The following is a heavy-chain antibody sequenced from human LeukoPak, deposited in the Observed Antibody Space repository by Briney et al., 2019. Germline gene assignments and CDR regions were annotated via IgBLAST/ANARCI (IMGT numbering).Heavy chain of an antibody. CDR1: GFTFSNYW. Sequence: QSGGSLRLSCAASGFTFSNYWMSWVRQAPGKGLEWVANIKQDGSEKYYVDSVKGRFTISRDNAKNSLYLQMNSLRAEDTAVYYCAREGGRDIVVVPAAVSSWFDPWGQGTLVTVSS. CDR2: IKQDGSEK. D-gene: IGHD2-2*01. CDR3: AREGGRDIVVVPAAVSSWFDP. V-gene: IGHV3-7*01. J-gene: IGHJ5*02.